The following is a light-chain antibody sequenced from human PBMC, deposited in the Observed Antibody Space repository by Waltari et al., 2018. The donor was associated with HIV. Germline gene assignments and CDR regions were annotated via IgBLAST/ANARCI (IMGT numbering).Light chain of an antibody. CDR1: QSVSSN. J-gene: IGKJ2*01. CDR2: GAS. Sequence: EIVMTQSPATLSVSPGERATLSCRASQSVSSNLAWYQQKPGQAPRLLIYGASTRATGIPARFSGSGSGTEFTLTISSLQSEDCAVYYCQQYYNWPGTFGQGTKLEIK. V-gene: IGKV3-15*01. CDR3: QQYYNWPGT.